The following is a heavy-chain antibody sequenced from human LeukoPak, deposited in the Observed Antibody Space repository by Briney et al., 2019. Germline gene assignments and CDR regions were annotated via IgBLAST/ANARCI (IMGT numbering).Heavy chain of an antibody. CDR1: GGSFSGYY. CDR3: ARDLYYDILTGYRLGVYYYYMDV. J-gene: IGHJ6*03. V-gene: IGHV4-34*01. Sequence: PSETLSLTCAVYGGSFSGYYWTWIRQPPGKGLEWIGEIKHSGSINYNPSLKSRDTISVDTSKNQFSLKLSSVTAAHTAAYYCARDLYYDILTGYRLGVYYYYMDVWGKGTTVTISS. CDR2: IKHSGSI. D-gene: IGHD3-9*01.